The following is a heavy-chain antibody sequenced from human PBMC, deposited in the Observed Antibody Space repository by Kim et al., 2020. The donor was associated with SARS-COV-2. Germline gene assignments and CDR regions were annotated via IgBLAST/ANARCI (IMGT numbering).Heavy chain of an antibody. D-gene: IGHD3-3*01. CDR2: IWYDGSNK. CDR1: GFTFSSYG. J-gene: IGHJ6*02. V-gene: IGHV3-33*01. CDR3: GRSGYYTRRFNYYGMDV. Sequence: GGSLRLSCAASGFTFSSYGMHWVRQAPGKGLEWVAVIWYDGSNKYYADSVKGRFTISRDNSKNTLYLQMNSLRAEDTAVYYCGRSGYYTRRFNYYGMDVWGQGTTVTVSS.